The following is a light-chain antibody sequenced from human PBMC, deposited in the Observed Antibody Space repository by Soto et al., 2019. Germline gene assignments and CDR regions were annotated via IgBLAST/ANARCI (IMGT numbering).Light chain of an antibody. CDR3: QQYNSYSLT. CDR2: DAS. J-gene: IGKJ4*01. CDR1: QSIRSW. V-gene: IGKV1-5*01. Sequence: DIHMTQSPSTLSASVGDRVSITCRASQSIRSWLAWYQQKPGKAPKLLIYDASSLESGVPSRFSGSGSGTEFTLTISSLQPDDFATYYCQQYNSYSLTFGGGTKVDIK.